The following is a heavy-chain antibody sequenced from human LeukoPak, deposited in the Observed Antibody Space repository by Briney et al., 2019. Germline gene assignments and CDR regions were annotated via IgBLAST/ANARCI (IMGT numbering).Heavy chain of an antibody. D-gene: IGHD2-15*01. CDR3: ARGPYRNGYCSGGSCYQNDY. V-gene: IGHV4-34*01. Sequence: SETLSLTCAVYGGSFSGYYWSWIRQPPGKGLEWIGEINHSGSTNYNPSLTSQVTISVDTSKNTFSLKMSSVTDADTAVYYCARGPYRNGYCSGGSCYQNDYWGQGTLVTVSS. CDR1: GGSFSGYY. J-gene: IGHJ4*02. CDR2: INHSGST.